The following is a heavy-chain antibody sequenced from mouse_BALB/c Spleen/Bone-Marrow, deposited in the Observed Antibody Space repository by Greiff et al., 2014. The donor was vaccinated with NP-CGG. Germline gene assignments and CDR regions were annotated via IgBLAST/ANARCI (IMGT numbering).Heavy chain of an antibody. J-gene: IGHJ2*01. CDR2: IRSKSHNYAT. Sequence: EVKLVESGGGLGQPKGSLKVSCAASGFTFNTYAMNWVRQAPGKGLEWVARIRSKSHNYATFYADSVKDRFTISRDDSQNMLYRQMNNLKTEDTAMYYCVRDWDFDYWGQGTTLTVSS. CDR3: VRDWDFDY. CDR1: GFTFNTYA. D-gene: IGHD4-1*01. V-gene: IGHV10-1*02.